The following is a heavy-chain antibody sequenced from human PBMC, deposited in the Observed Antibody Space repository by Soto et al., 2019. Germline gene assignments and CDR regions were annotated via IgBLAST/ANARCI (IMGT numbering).Heavy chain of an antibody. Sequence: QVQLVESGGGLVKPGGSLRLSCAVSGFTFSDYYMTLIRQAPGTGLEWVSYISSSTSHTNYADSVKGRFTISRDNAKNSLFLQMNSLRAEDTAVYYCARGRVAADDYFDFWGQGTLVTVSS. CDR2: ISSSTSHT. D-gene: IGHD6-13*01. CDR3: ARGRVAADDYFDF. V-gene: IGHV3-11*05. J-gene: IGHJ4*02. CDR1: GFTFSDYY.